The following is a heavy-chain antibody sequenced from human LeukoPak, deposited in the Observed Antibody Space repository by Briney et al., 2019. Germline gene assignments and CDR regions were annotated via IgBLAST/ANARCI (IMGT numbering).Heavy chain of an antibody. CDR2: IYPGDSDT. Sequence: GESLKISCKGSGYSFTSYWIGWVRQMPGKGLEWMGIIYPGDSDTRYSPSFQGQVTISADKSISTAYLQWSNLKASGTAMYYCARHGRGNYYDSSGYYGPVVYWGQGTLDTVSS. D-gene: IGHD3-22*01. CDR1: GYSFTSYW. CDR3: ARHGRGNYYDSSGYYGPVVY. V-gene: IGHV5-51*01. J-gene: IGHJ4*02.